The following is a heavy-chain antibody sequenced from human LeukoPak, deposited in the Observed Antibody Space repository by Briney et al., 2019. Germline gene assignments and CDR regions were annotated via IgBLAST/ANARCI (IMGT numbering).Heavy chain of an antibody. CDR3: ARVESSGWYTGVGYYFDY. V-gene: IGHV3-30*04. J-gene: IGHJ4*02. CDR1: GFTFSSYA. CDR2: ISYDGSNT. Sequence: PGGSLRLSCAASGFTFSSYAMHWVRQAPGKGLEWVAVISYDGSNTYYADSVKGRFTISRDNSKNTLYLQMNSLRAEDTAVYYCARVESSGWYTGVGYYFDYWGQGTLVTVSS. D-gene: IGHD6-19*01.